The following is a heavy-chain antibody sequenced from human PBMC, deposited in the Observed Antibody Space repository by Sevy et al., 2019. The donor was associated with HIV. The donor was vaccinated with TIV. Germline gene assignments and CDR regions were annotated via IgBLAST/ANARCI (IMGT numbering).Heavy chain of an antibody. CDR3: AGLWAVTANIDY. V-gene: IGHV5-51*01. D-gene: IGHD2-21*02. CDR2: IYPGDSDT. J-gene: IGHJ4*02. CDR1: GYSFTSYW. Sequence: GESLKISCKGSGYSFTSYWIGWVRQMPGKGLEWLGIIYPGDSDTRYSPSFQGQVTISADKSISIAYLQWSGLKASDTAMYYGAGLWAVTANIDYWGQGTLVTVSS.